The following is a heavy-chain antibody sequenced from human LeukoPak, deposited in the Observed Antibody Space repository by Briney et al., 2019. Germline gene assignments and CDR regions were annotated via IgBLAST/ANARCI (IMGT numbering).Heavy chain of an antibody. CDR3: ARLSLQKTAGIDY. CDR1: GGSISSYY. V-gene: IGHV4-59*01. CDR2: IYYSGST. J-gene: IGHJ4*02. Sequence: PSETLSLTCTVSGGSISSYYWSWIRQPPGKGLEWIGYIYYSGSTNYNPSLKSRVTISVDTSKNQFSLKLSSVTAADTAVYYCARLSLQKTAGIDYWGQGTLVTVSS.